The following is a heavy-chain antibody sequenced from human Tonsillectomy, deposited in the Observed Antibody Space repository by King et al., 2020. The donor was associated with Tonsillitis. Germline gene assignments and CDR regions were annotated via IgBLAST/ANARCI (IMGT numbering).Heavy chain of an antibody. J-gene: IGHJ4*02. CDR1: GFTFSSYG. D-gene: IGHD2-2*01. CDR2: IWYDGSNK. Sequence: VQLVESGGGVVQPGRSLRLSCAAAGFTFSSYGMHWVRQAPGKGLEWVAVIWYDGSNKYYAHSVKGRFTISRDNSKNTRYLQMNSLRAEDTAVYYCARAYCSSTSCYGYFDYWGQGTLVTVSS. V-gene: IGHV3-33*01. CDR3: ARAYCSSTSCYGYFDY.